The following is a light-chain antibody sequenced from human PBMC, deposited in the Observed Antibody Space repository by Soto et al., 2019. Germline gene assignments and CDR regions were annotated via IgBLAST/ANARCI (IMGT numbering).Light chain of an antibody. J-gene: IGLJ1*01. CDR3: SSYAGSSTFV. Sequence: QSVLTQSACVSLSPGQSITISCTGSSSDVGSSNLVSLYRHHPGKAPKLMIYEGTRRPSGVSNRFSGSKSGSTASLTISALQAEDEADYYCSSYAGSSTFVFGTGTKVTVL. CDR1: SSDVGSSNL. CDR2: EGT. V-gene: IGLV2-23*01.